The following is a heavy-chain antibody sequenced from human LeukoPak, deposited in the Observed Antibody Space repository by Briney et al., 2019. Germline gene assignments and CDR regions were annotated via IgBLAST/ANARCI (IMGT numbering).Heavy chain of an antibody. Sequence: ASVKVSCKASGYTFTSYDINWVRQATGQGLEWMGWMNPNSGNTGYAQKFQGRVAMTRNTSISTAYMELSSLRSEDTAVYYCARVVRIAARPLDYWGQGTLVTVSS. J-gene: IGHJ4*02. CDR3: ARVVRIAARPLDY. V-gene: IGHV1-8*01. CDR1: GYTFTSYD. D-gene: IGHD6-6*01. CDR2: MNPNSGNT.